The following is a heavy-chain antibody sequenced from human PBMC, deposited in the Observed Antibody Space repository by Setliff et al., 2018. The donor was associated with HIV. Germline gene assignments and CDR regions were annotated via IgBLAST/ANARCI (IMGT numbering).Heavy chain of an antibody. J-gene: IGHJ5*02. CDR1: GGSFSGFY. D-gene: IGHD3-10*01. CDR2: INHSGDT. Sequence: SETLSLTCAVYGGSFSGFYWSWIRQPPGKGLEWIGEINHSGDTNYKPSLKTRVTISGDTSKSQFSLKLKSVTAADTAVYYCARGQSGYYYASGSYPNWFDPWGQGTLVTVSS. V-gene: IGHV4-34*01. CDR3: ARGQSGYYYASGSYPNWFDP.